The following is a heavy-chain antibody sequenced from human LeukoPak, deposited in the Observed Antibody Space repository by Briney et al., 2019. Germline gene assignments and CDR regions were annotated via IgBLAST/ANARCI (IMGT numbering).Heavy chain of an antibody. D-gene: IGHD6-19*01. V-gene: IGHV3-7*01. J-gene: IGHJ5*02. CDR2: IKEDGSEK. CDR3: ASSGWYSTLNWFDP. CDR1: GFTFSRSW. Sequence: GGSLRLSCAASGFTFSRSWMHWVRQAPGKGLEWVASIKEDGSEKYYVNSVKGRFTISRDNAKNSLYLQMNSLRAEDTAMYYRASSGWYSTLNWFDPWGQGTLVIVSS.